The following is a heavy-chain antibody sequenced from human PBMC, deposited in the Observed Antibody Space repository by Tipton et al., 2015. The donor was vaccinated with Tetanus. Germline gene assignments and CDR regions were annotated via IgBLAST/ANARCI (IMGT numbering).Heavy chain of an antibody. CDR1: GGSFSAYY. J-gene: IGHJ4*02. CDR2: ISSTSSYI. D-gene: IGHD6-25*01. Sequence: SLRLSCAAYGGSFSAYYWSWIRQSPGKGLEWIASISSTSSYIYYADSVKGRFTISRDNAKNSVYLQMSSLRGDDTAVYYCASGSTLDYWGQGALVSVSS. CDR3: ASGSTLDY. V-gene: IGHV3-11*06.